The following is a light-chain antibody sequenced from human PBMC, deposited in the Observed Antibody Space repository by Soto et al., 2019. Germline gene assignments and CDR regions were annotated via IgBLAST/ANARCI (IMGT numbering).Light chain of an antibody. Sequence: IHVTQWAFSMNPSXLPRVTITXXSSQAIFTFLNWYQQKEGKAPRFLIYATSNLQSGVPSRFSGTGSGTEFTLTISSLQPEDFATYFCQQGYSLPITFGQGTRLEIK. J-gene: IGKJ5*01. CDR1: QAIFTF. CDR3: QQGYSLPIT. V-gene: IGKV1-39*01. CDR2: ATS.